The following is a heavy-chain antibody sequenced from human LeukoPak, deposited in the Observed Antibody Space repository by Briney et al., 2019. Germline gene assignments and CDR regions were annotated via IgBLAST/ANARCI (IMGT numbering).Heavy chain of an antibody. CDR3: ARSQTTMIVVDVLTGFAFDI. D-gene: IGHD3-22*01. J-gene: IGHJ3*02. Sequence: ASVKVSCKASGYTFTGYYMHWVGQAPGQGLEWMGWINPNSGGTNYAQKFQGRVTMTRDTSISTAYMELSRLRSDDTAVYYCARSQTTMIVVDVLTGFAFDIWGQGTMVTVSS. CDR1: GYTFTGYY. CDR2: INPNSGGT. V-gene: IGHV1-2*02.